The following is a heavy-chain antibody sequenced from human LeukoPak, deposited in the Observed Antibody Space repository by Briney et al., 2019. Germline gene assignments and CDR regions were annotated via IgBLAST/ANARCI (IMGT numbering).Heavy chain of an antibody. CDR3: VKVVRDYIDY. CDR2: ITGSGDST. D-gene: IGHD3-10*01. V-gene: IGHV3-23*01. CDR1: GFAFSSFS. Sequence: GGSRRFSCAASGFAFSSFSMCWVRQPPGKGLEWVSVITGSGDSTSYADSVKGRFTISRDNSKNTVYLQMNSLTAEDTAIYYCVKVVRDYIDYWGQGTLVTVSS. J-gene: IGHJ4*02.